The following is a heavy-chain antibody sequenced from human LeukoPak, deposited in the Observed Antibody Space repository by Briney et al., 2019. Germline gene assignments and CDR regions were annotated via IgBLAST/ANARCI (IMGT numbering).Heavy chain of an antibody. Sequence: GGSLRLSCAASGFTFSSYAMSWVRQAPGKGLEWVSAISGSGGSTYYAGSVKGRFTISRDNSKNTLYLQMNSLRAEDTAVYYCAKELYIVVVPAAPLCDYWGQGTLVTVSS. CDR3: AKELYIVVVPAAPLCDY. CDR2: ISGSGGST. CDR1: GFTFSSYA. D-gene: IGHD2-2*01. J-gene: IGHJ4*02. V-gene: IGHV3-23*01.